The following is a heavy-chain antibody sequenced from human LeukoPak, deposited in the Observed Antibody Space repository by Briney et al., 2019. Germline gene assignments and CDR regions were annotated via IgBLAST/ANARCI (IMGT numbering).Heavy chain of an antibody. J-gene: IGHJ4*02. Sequence: GSLRLSCAASGFTFSSYWMHWVRQAPGKGLEWIGEIYHSGNTNYNPSLKSRGAISLDKSSNQFSLRLTSVTAADTAMYFCAREEMPGKFDYWGQGILVTVSS. CDR2: IYHSGNT. V-gene: IGHV4-4*01. CDR3: AREEMPGKFDY. D-gene: IGHD1-26*01. CDR1: GFTFSSYW.